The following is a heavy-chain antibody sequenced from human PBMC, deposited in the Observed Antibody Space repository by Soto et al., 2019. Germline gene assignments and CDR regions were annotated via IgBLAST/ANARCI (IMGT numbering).Heavy chain of an antibody. D-gene: IGHD5-12*01. Sequence: QVQLVQSGAEVKKPGSSVKVSCKASGGTFSSYTISWVRQAPGQGLEWMGRIIPILGIANYAQKFQGRVTSTADKSTSTAYMELSSLRSEDTAVYYCARASATIGDYYYGMDVWGQGTTVTVSS. CDR2: IIPILGIA. V-gene: IGHV1-69*02. J-gene: IGHJ6*02. CDR3: ARASATIGDYYYGMDV. CDR1: GGTFSSYT.